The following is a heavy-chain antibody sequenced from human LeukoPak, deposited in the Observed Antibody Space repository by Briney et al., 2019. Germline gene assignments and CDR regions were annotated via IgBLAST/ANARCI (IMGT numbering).Heavy chain of an antibody. V-gene: IGHV3-30*02. CDR1: GFTFSSYG. J-gene: IGHJ4*02. Sequence: GESLRLSCAASGFTFSSYGMHWVRQAPSKGLGWVAFTSYDGSNKYYADSVKGRFTISRDNSKNTLYLQMNSLRAEDTAVYYCAKGMVRGAIDYWGQGTLVTVSS. D-gene: IGHD3-10*01. CDR2: TSYDGSNK. CDR3: AKGMVRGAIDY.